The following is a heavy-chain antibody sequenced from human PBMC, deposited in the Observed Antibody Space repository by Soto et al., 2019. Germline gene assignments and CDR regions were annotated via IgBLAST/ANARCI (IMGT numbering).Heavy chain of an antibody. CDR2: IWYDGGNK. D-gene: IGHD1-1*01. Sequence: QVQLVQSGGGVVQPGGSLRLSCVASGFTFNTFGMHWVRQAPGKGLEWVAVIWYDGGNKYYVDSAKGRFTVSRDNYKNTLYLQMDSLRAEDTAVYYCARGNGNNCGRLDHWGQGTLVTVSS. CDR1: GFTFNTFG. V-gene: IGHV3-33*01. J-gene: IGHJ4*02. CDR3: ARGNGNNCGRLDH.